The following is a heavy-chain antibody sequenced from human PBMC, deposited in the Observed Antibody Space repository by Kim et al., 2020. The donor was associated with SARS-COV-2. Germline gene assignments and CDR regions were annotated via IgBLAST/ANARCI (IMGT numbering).Heavy chain of an antibody. CDR3: AKRGGSTSWQFDY. D-gene: IGHD6-13*01. Sequence: GGSLRLSCAASGFNFRDYAMTWVRQAPGKGLEWVSSINGGGSRTYYADSVKGRFIISRDDSRDTLFLQMDSLRAEDTALYYCAKRGGSTSWQFDYWGQGILVTVSS. CDR1: GFNFRDYA. J-gene: IGHJ4*02. CDR2: INGGGSRT. V-gene: IGHV3-23*01.